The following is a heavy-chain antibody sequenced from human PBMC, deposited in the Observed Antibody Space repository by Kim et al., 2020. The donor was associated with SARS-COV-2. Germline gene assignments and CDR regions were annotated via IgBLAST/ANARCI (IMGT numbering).Heavy chain of an antibody. CDR2: IYYSGST. CDR3: ASPYYYDSSGSIWPLGY. Sequence: SETLSLTCTVSGGSISSSSYYWGWIRQPPGKGLEWIGSIYYSGSTYYNPSLKSRVTISVDTSKNQFSLKLSSVTAADTAVYYCASPYYYDSSGSIWPLGYWGQGTLVTVSS. V-gene: IGHV4-39*01. CDR1: GGSISSSSYY. D-gene: IGHD3-22*01. J-gene: IGHJ4*02.